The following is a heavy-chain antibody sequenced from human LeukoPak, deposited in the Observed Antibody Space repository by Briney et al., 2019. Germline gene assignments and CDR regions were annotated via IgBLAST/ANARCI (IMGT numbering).Heavy chain of an antibody. Sequence: GASLQISCKGSGYSFTSYWIGWVRQLPGKGLEWMGIIYPGDSDTKYSPSFQGQVTISADKSISTAYLQWSSLKASDTAMYYCARSGYSGYDSFDYWGQGTLVTVSS. D-gene: IGHD5-12*01. J-gene: IGHJ4*02. CDR2: IYPGDSDT. CDR3: ARSGYSGYDSFDY. CDR1: GYSFTSYW. V-gene: IGHV5-51*01.